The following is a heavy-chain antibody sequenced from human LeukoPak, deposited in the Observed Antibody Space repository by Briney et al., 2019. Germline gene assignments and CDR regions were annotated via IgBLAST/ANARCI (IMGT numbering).Heavy chain of an antibody. D-gene: IGHD5-24*01. V-gene: IGHV3-21*01. CDR2: ISSSSSYI. J-gene: IGHJ4*02. CDR3: ARSRDGNNAY. Sequence: PGGSLRLSCAASGFTFSSYSMNWVRQAPGKGLEWVSSISSSSSYIYYADSVKGRFTISRDNAKSSLYLQMNSLRAEDTAVYYCARSRDGNNAYWGQGTLVTVSS. CDR1: GFTFSSYS.